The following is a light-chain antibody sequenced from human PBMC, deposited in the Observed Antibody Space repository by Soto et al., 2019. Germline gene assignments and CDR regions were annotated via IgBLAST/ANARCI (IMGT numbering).Light chain of an antibody. J-gene: IGLJ2*01. CDR3: SSYTSSSTLVV. CDR2: DVS. V-gene: IGLV2-14*01. Sequence: SALTQPASVSGSPGQSITISCTGTSSDVGGYNYVSWYQPHPGKAPKLMIYDVSNRPSGVSNRFSGSKSGNTASLTISGLQAEDEADYYCSSYTSSSTLVVFGGGTKLTVL. CDR1: SSDVGGYNY.